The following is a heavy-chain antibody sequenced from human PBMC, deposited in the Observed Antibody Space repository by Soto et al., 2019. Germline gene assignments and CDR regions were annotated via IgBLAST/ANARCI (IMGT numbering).Heavy chain of an antibody. D-gene: IGHD6-19*01. CDR2: FDPEDGET. CDR3: ATLHEAVAGTFDY. V-gene: IGHV1-24*01. J-gene: IGHJ4*02. Sequence: GATVKVSCTVSGYTLTELSMHWVRQAPGKGLEWMGGFDPEDGETIYAQKFQGRVTMTEDTSTATAYMELSSLRSEDTAVYYCATLHEAVAGTFDYAGQRTLDIVSS. CDR1: GYTLTELS.